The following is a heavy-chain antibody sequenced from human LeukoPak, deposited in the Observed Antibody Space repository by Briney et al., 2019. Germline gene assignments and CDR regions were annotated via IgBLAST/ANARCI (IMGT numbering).Heavy chain of an antibody. Sequence: PSQTLSLTCTVSGGSISSGSYYWSWIRQPAGKGLEWIGRIYTSGSTTYNPSLKSRVTISVDMSKNQFSLKLSSVTAADTAVYYCARDGRDHWSYEVGAFDIWGQGTMVTVSS. J-gene: IGHJ3*02. CDR2: IYTSGST. V-gene: IGHV4-61*02. CDR3: ARDGRDHWSYEVGAFDI. D-gene: IGHD1-7*01. CDR1: GGSISSGSYY.